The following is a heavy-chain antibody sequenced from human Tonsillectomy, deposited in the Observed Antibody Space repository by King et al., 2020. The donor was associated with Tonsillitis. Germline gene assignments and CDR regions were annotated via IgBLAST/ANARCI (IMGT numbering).Heavy chain of an antibody. Sequence: VQLVESGGGLVQPGGSLRLSCAASGFTFSSYAMSWVRQAPGKGLEWVSAISCSGGSTYYADSVKGRFTISRDNSKNTLYLQMNSLRAEDTALYYCAKDQMLVLDAFFISGQRAMGTASS. CDR1: GFTFSSYA. CDR3: AKDQMLVLDAFFI. J-gene: IGHJ3*02. CDR2: ISCSGGST. V-gene: IGHV3-23*04. D-gene: IGHD2/OR15-2a*01.